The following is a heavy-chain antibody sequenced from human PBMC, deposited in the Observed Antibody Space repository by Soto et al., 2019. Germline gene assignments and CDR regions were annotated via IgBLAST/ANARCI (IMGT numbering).Heavy chain of an antibody. CDR3: ARDTGNY. D-gene: IGHD4-17*01. CDR2: ISYDGSNK. J-gene: IGHJ4*02. V-gene: IGHV3-30-3*01. CDR1: GFTFSSYA. Sequence: QVQLVESGGGVVQPGRSLRLSCAASGFTFSSYAMHWVRQAPGKGLEWVAVISYDGSNKYYADSVKGRFTISRDNSKNTLYLQMNSLRAEDTAVYCCARDTGNYWGQGTLVTVSS.